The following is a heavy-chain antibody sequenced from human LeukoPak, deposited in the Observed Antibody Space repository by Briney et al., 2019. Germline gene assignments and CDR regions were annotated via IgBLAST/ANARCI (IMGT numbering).Heavy chain of an antibody. CDR3: ARDTGDNFDY. CDR2: IKQDASEK. V-gene: IGHV3-7*01. D-gene: IGHD2-21*02. CDR1: GFTFRYYW. Sequence: GSLRLSCAASGFTFRYYWMAWVRQAPGKGLEWVANIKQDASEKYYVDSVRGRFTITRDNAKNSVYLQMNSLRAEDTALYYCARDTGDNFDYGGRGTLVTVFS. J-gene: IGHJ4*02.